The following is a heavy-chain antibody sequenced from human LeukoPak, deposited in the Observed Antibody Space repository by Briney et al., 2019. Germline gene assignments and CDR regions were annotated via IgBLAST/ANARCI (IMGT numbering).Heavy chain of an antibody. Sequence: GSSVKVSCKASGYTFTSYGISWVRQAPGQGLEWMGGIIPIFGTANYAQKFQGRVTITADKSTSTAYMELSSLRSEDTAVYYCARGTYSNKPNGGYYYYYYMDVWGKGTTVTVSS. V-gene: IGHV1-69*06. CDR3: ARGTYSNKPNGGYYYYYYMDV. D-gene: IGHD6-13*01. J-gene: IGHJ6*03. CDR2: IIPIFGTA. CDR1: GYTFTSYG.